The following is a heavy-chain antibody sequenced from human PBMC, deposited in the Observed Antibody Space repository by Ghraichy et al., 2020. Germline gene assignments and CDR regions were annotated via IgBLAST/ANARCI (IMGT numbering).Heavy chain of an antibody. CDR3: AKERITMVRGVIPSDY. J-gene: IGHJ4*02. CDR2: VSGSGGST. D-gene: IGHD3-10*01. V-gene: IGHV3-23*01. Sequence: GGVRGAPGRGVGGGSAVSGSGGSTYYADSVKGRFTISRDNSKNTLYLQMNSLRAEDTAVYYCAKERITMVRGVIPSDYWGQGTLVTVSS.